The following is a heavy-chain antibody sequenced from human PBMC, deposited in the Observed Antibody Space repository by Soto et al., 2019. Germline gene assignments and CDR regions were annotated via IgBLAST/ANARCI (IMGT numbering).Heavy chain of an antibody. V-gene: IGHV4-39*01. D-gene: IGHD6-19*01. J-gene: IGHJ4*02. CDR1: GGSIISSSYY. CDR2: IYYSGST. CDR3: ARLRSGWYVPGDY. Sequence: PSETLSLTCTVSGGSIISSSYYFFCIRQPPGKGLEWIGSIYYSGSTYYNPSLKSRVTISVDTSKNQFSLKLSSVTAADTAVYYCARLRSGWYVPGDYWGQGTLVTVSS.